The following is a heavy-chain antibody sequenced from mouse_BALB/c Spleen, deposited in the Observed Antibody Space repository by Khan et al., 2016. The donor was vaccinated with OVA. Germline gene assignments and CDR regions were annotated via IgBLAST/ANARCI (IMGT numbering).Heavy chain of an antibody. Sequence: QVRLQQSGPELVKPGASVKISCKASGYTFTAYDINWVKQRPGQGLEWIGWIYPGDGSTQYNEDFKGKATLTADRSSNTAYMQLSSLTSENSAVYFCAREGLRGAAMDYWGQGTSVSVSS. J-gene: IGHJ4*01. CDR2: IYPGDGST. CDR1: GYTFTAYD. D-gene: IGHD2-4*01. V-gene: IGHV1S56*01. CDR3: AREGLRGAAMDY.